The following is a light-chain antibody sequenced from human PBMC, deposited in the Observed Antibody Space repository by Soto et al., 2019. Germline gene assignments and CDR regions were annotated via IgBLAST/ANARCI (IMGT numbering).Light chain of an antibody. CDR2: EVN. CDR3: SSYSISTAYL. Sequence: QSVLTQPASVSGAPGQSMSICCTGTGRDGGGYDYVSWYQLHPGTAPTLTIFEVNNPPSGVSYRFSGSKSGNTASLTISGLQAEDEADYFCSSYSISTAYLFGTGPKVTVL. J-gene: IGLJ1*01. CDR1: GRDGGGYDY. V-gene: IGLV2-14*01.